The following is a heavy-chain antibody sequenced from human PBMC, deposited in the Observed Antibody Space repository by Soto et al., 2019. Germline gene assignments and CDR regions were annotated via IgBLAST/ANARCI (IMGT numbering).Heavy chain of an antibody. CDR3: ATAEVDY. J-gene: IGHJ4*02. CDR1: GFNFGNNW. CDR2: MNSDGRTT. V-gene: IGHV3-74*01. Sequence: EVQLVESGGGLVQPGGSLRLSCAASGFNFGNNWMHWVRQAPGKGLEWVSRMNSDGRTTNYADSVKGRFTVSRDNAKNTLYLQMNSLRAGDTAVYYCATAEVDYWGPGTLVTVSS.